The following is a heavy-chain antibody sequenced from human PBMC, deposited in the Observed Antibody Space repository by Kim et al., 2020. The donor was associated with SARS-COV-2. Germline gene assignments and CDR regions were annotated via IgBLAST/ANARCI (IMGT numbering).Heavy chain of an antibody. CDR3: ARARMYYDSSGIPPDY. J-gene: IGHJ4*02. Sequence: SLKSRVTISVDTSKNQFSLKLSSVTAADTAVYYCARARMYYDSSGIPPDYWGQGTLVTVSS. V-gene: IGHV4-31*02. D-gene: IGHD3-22*01.